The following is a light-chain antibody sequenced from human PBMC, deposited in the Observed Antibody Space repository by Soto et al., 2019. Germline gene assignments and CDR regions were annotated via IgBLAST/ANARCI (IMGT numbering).Light chain of an antibody. V-gene: IGKV1-9*01. CDR2: AAS. J-gene: IGKJ1*01. CDR1: QGISSY. CDR3: QQLNTYPLT. Sequence: IQLTQSPSFLSSSVGDRVTITCRASQGISSYLAWYQQKPGKAPKLLIDAASTLQGGVPSSFSGSGSGTEFTLTISSLQPEDFATYYCQQLNTYPLTFGQGTKVEV.